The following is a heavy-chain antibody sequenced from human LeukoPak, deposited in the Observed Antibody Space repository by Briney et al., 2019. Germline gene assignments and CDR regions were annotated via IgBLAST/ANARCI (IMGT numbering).Heavy chain of an antibody. CDR2: ISSGSKYI. Sequence: GGSLRLSCAASGFTFSSYSMNWVRRAPGGGLEWGSSISSGSKYIYNAESLKGRFAISRDNAKSSLYLQINSLRVADTAVYYCARALSYSYGSMDFWGQGTLVIVSS. J-gene: IGHJ4*02. CDR3: ARALSYSYGSMDF. V-gene: IGHV3-21*01. D-gene: IGHD5-18*01. CDR1: GFTFSSYS.